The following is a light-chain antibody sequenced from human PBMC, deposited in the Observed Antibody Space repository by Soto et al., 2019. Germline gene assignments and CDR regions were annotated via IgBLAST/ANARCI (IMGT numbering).Light chain of an antibody. CDR1: SSNIGSNT. CDR3: AAWDDSLNGL. Sequence: QSVLTQPLSASGTPGQGVTISCSGSSSNIGSNTVNWYQQLPGTAPKLLIYSNNQRPSGVPDRFSGSKSGTSASLAISGLQSENEADYYCAAWDDSLNGLFGGGTKLTVL. J-gene: IGLJ2*01. V-gene: IGLV1-44*01. CDR2: SNN.